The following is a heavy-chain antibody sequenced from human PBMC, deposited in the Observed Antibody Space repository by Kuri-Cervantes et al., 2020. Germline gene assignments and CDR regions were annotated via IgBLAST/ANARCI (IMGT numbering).Heavy chain of an antibody. CDR3: ARDLDILTGHGMDV. V-gene: IGHV3-30-3*01. CDR2: ISYDGSNK. D-gene: IGHD3-9*01. CDR1: GFTFSSYA. J-gene: IGHJ6*02. Sequence: GGSLRLSCAASGFTFSSYAMHWVRQAPGKGPEWVAVISYDGSNKYYADSVKGRFTISRDNSKNTLYLQMNSLRAEDTAVYYCARDLDILTGHGMDVWGQGTTVTVSS.